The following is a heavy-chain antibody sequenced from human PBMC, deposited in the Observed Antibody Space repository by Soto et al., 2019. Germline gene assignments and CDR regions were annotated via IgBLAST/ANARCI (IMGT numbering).Heavy chain of an antibody. D-gene: IGHD6-13*01. Sequence: QVQLQESGPGLVKPSQTLSLTCTVSGGSISRGGYYWSWIRQHPGKGLEWIGYIYYSGSTYYNPSLKSRVTISVDTSKNQFPLKLSSVTAADTAVYYCAREQLVRGYYYYGMDVWGQGTTVTVSS. CDR1: GGSISRGGYY. J-gene: IGHJ6*02. CDR2: IYYSGST. CDR3: AREQLVRGYYYYGMDV. V-gene: IGHV4-31*03.